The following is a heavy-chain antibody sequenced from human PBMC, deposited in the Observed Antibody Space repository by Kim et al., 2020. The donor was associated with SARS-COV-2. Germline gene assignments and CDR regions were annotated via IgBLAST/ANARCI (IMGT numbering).Heavy chain of an antibody. CDR1: GFTFSSYE. Sequence: GGSLRLSCAASGFTFSSYEMNWVRQAPGKGLEWVSYISSSGSTIYYADSVKGRFTISRDNAKNSLYLQMNSLRAEDTAVYYCAREVLGVGDILTGYSDAFDIWGQGTMVTVSS. D-gene: IGHD3-9*01. V-gene: IGHV3-48*03. J-gene: IGHJ3*02. CDR2: ISSSGSTI. CDR3: AREVLGVGDILTGYSDAFDI.